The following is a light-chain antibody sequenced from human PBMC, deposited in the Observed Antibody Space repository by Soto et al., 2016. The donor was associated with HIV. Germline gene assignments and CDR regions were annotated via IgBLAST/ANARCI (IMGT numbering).Light chain of an antibody. Sequence: SYVLTQPPSVSVAPGKTARITCGGNNIGYNSVHWYQQKPGQAPVLVVYDDSLRPSGIPERFSGSNSGNTATLTISRVEAGDEADYYCQVRHSGSYFWVFGGGTKLTVL. V-gene: IGLV3-21*03. CDR1: NIGYNS. CDR3: QVRHSGSYFWV. J-gene: IGLJ3*02. CDR2: DDS.